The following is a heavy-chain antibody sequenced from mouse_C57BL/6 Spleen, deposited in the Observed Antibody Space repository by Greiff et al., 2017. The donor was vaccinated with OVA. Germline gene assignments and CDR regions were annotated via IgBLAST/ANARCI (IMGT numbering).Heavy chain of an antibody. CDR3: ARGDHYGSSFYAMDY. Sequence: VQLQQSGAELARPGASVKLSCKASGYTFTSYGISWVKQRTGQGLEWIGEIYPRSGNTYYNEKFKGKATLTADKSSSTAYMELRSLTSEDSAVYVCARGDHYGSSFYAMDYWGQGTSVTVSS. CDR1: GYTFTSYG. J-gene: IGHJ4*01. CDR2: IYPRSGNT. V-gene: IGHV1-81*01. D-gene: IGHD1-1*01.